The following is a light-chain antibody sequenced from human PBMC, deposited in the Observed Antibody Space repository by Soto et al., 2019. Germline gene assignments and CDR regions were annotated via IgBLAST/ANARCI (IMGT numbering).Light chain of an antibody. J-gene: IGKJ1*01. V-gene: IGKV1-39*01. CDR3: HQSYTTPWT. CDR2: GAS. Sequence: DIQMTQSPSSLSASVGDRVTITCRASQSISNYLNWYQQKPGKAPKFLIYGASSLQSGVPSRFSGSGSGTDFTLTISSLQPEDFATYNCHQSYTTPWTFGQGTKVDIK. CDR1: QSISNY.